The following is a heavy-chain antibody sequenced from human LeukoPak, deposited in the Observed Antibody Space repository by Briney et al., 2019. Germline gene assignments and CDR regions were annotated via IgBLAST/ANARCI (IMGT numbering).Heavy chain of an antibody. CDR2: IIPIFGTA. J-gene: IGHJ6*04. Sequence: SVKVSCKASGGTFSSYAISWVRQAPGQGLEWMGGIIPIFGTANYAQELQGRVTITADESTSTAYMELSSLRSEDTAVYYCARASMLATISYNYYGMDVWGKGTTVTVSS. CDR1: GGTFSSYA. D-gene: IGHD5-12*01. CDR3: ARASMLATISYNYYGMDV. V-gene: IGHV1-69*13.